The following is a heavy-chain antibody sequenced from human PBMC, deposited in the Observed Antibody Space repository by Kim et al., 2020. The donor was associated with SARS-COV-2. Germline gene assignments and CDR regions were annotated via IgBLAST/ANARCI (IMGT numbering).Heavy chain of an antibody. D-gene: IGHD2-2*02. J-gene: IGHJ4*02. CDR3: AKHPTASCYTGLDY. Sequence: AVKGRFTITRDNSGDTMFLQMNSLRAEDTAIYYCAKHPTASCYTGLDYWGQGTLVTVSS. V-gene: IGHV3-23*01.